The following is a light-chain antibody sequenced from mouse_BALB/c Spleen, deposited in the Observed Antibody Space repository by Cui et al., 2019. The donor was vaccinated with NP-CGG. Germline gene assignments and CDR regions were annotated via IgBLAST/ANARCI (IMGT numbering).Light chain of an antibody. CDR3: ALWYSNHWV. CDR2: GTN. CDR1: TGAVTTSNY. J-gene: IGLJ1*01. Sequence: QAVLTQVSALTTSPGETVTLTCRSSTGAVTTSNYANWVQEKPDYLFTGLIGGTNNRAPGVPARFSGSLIGDKAALTITGAQTEDEAMYFCALWYSNHWVFGGGTKLTVL. V-gene: IGLV1*01.